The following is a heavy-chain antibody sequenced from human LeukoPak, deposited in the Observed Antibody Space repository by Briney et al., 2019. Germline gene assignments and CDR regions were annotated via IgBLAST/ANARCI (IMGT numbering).Heavy chain of an antibody. CDR3: ARLGLGGWAVFFDY. Sequence: PSETLSLTCTVSGGSISSGSYYWSWIRQPAGKGLELIGRIFTSGRTNYNPSLKSRVTISLDTSKNQFSLKLSSVTAADTAVYYCARLGLGGWAVFFDYWGQGTLVTVSS. J-gene: IGHJ4*02. V-gene: IGHV4-61*02. CDR1: GGSISSGSYY. CDR2: IFTSGRT. D-gene: IGHD1-26*01.